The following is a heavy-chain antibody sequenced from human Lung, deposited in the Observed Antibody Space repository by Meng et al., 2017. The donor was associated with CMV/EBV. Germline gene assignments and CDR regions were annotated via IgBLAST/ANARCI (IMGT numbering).Heavy chain of an antibody. J-gene: IGHJ6*02. Sequence: ESLKISXAASGFTFSTFAMSWVRQAPGKGLQWVSVIYSGDDSTYYADSVKGRFTISRDNSKNMLYLQMNSLRAEDSAVYFCAKGKWGGYYYYYGMDVWGRGXTVTVSS. CDR2: IYSGDDST. CDR1: GFTFSTFA. D-gene: IGHD1-26*01. V-gene: IGHV3-23*03. CDR3: AKGKWGGYYYYYGMDV.